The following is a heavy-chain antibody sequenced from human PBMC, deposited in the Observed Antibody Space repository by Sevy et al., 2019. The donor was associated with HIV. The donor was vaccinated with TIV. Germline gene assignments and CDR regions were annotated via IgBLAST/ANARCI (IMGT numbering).Heavy chain of an antibody. CDR2: IYYNGHI. Sequence: SETLSLTCTVSGGSITSLYWNWIRQPPGKGLEWIANIYYNGHINYNPSLKSRVTLSLDASKNQFALRLSSVTAADTAMYYCAGENAWGRGYSWGQGTLVTVSS. D-gene: IGHD1-26*01. V-gene: IGHV4-59*11. J-gene: IGHJ4*02. CDR1: GGSITSLY. CDR3: AGENAWGRGYS.